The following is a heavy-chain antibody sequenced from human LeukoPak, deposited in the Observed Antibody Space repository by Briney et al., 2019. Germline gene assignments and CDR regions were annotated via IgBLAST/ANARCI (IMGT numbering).Heavy chain of an antibody. D-gene: IGHD6-13*01. Sequence: PGGSLRLSCAASGFTFSSYAMSWVRQAPGKGLEWVSAISGSGGSTYYADSVKGRFTISRDNSKNTLYLQMNSLRAEDTAVYYCARERGAGLSSSWVDYWGQGTLVTVSS. CDR3: ARERGAGLSSSWVDY. CDR1: GFTFSSYA. J-gene: IGHJ4*02. V-gene: IGHV3-23*01. CDR2: ISGSGGST.